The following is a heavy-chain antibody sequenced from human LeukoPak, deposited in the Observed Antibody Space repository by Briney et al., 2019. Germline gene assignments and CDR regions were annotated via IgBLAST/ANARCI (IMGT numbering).Heavy chain of an antibody. D-gene: IGHD3-22*01. CDR3: ARDYYDSSGYYRHTSKYYFDC. J-gene: IGHJ4*02. CDR1: GYTFTSYY. CDR2: INPSGGST. V-gene: IGHV1-46*01. Sequence: ASVKVSCKASGYTFTSYYMHWVRQAPGQGLEWMGIINPSGGSTSYAQKFQGRVTMTRDTSTSTVYMELSSLRSEDTAVYYCARDYYDSSGYYRHTSKYYFDCWGQGTLVTVSS.